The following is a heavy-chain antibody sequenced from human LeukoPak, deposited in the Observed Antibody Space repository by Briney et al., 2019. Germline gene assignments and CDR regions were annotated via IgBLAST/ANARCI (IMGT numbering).Heavy chain of an antibody. D-gene: IGHD1-1*01. CDR1: GYTFTSYY. J-gene: IGHJ4*02. CDR3: ASQPGGNDNALDY. CDR2: ISPKTGGT. V-gene: IGHV1-2*02. Sequence: ASVKVSCKASGYTFTSYYMHWVRQAPGQGLEWMGWISPKTGGTKIPQKFQGRVTLTRDTSITTAYVEVSRLTSDDTAVYYCASQPGGNDNALDYWGPGTQVTVSS.